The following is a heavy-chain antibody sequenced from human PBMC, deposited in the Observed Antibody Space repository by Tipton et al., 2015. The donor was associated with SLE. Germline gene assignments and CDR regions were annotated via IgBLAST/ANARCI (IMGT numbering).Heavy chain of an antibody. CDR1: GFTFSSYA. CDR3: AKDAHWSFAL. Sequence: SLRLSCTVSGFTFSSYAMHWVRQAPGKGLEYVSAISSNGDRIYHANSVQGRFTISRDNSKNTLYLQMDSVRADDTAVYYCAKDAHWSFALWGRGTLVTFSS. CDR2: ISSNGDRI. V-gene: IGHV3-64*01. J-gene: IGHJ2*01.